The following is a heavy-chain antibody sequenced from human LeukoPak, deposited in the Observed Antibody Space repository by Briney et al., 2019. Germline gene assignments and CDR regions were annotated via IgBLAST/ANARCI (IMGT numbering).Heavy chain of an antibody. CDR3: AKGSISGVVLVPATCAPNDY. CDR2: ISSSSSTI. V-gene: IGHV3-48*01. D-gene: IGHD2-15*01. Sequence: GGSLRLSCAASGFTFSSYSMNWVRQAPGKGLEWVSYISSSSSTIYYADSVKGRFTISRDNSKNTLYLQMNSLTVEDTAIYYCAKGSISGVVLVPATCAPNDYWGQGTLVTVSS. CDR1: GFTFSSYS. J-gene: IGHJ4*02.